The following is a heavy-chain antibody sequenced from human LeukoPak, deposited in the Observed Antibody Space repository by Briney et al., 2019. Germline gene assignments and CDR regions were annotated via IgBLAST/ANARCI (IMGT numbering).Heavy chain of an antibody. Sequence: PGGSLRLSCAASGFTFSSYEMNWVRQAPGKGLEWVSYISSSGSTIYYADSVKGRFTISGDNAKNSLYLQMNSLRAEDTAVYYCARDPFNYYDSSGYYQDYFDYWGQGTLVTVSS. CDR1: GFTFSSYE. CDR2: ISSSGSTI. V-gene: IGHV3-48*03. D-gene: IGHD3-22*01. CDR3: ARDPFNYYDSSGYYQDYFDY. J-gene: IGHJ4*02.